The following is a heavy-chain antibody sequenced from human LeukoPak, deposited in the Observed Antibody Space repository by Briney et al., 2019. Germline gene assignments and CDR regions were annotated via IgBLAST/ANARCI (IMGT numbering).Heavy chain of an antibody. Sequence: PGGSLRLSCAASGFTFSSYGTHWVRQAPGKGLEWVAVIWYDGSNKYYADSVKGRFTISRDNSKNTLYLQMNSLRAEDTAVYYCAKVRSRYYYGSGSFDYWGQGTLVTVSS. D-gene: IGHD3-10*01. CDR2: IWYDGSNK. V-gene: IGHV3-33*06. CDR1: GFTFSSYG. J-gene: IGHJ4*02. CDR3: AKVRSRYYYGSGSFDY.